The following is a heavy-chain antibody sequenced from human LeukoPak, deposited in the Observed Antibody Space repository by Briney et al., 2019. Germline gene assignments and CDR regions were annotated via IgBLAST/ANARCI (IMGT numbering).Heavy chain of an antibody. CDR2: ISWNSGSI. J-gene: IGHJ4*02. CDR3: AKDKVYDSSGSIDY. Sequence: SGGSLRLSCAASGFTFDDYAMHWVRQAPGKGLEWVSGISWNSGSIGYADSVKGRFTISRDNAKNSLYLQMNSLRAEDTALYYCAKDKVYDSSGSIDYWGQGTLVTVSS. CDR1: GFTFDDYA. V-gene: IGHV3-9*01. D-gene: IGHD3-22*01.